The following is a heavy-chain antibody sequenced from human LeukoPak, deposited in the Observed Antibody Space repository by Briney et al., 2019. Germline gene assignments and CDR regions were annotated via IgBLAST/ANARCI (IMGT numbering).Heavy chain of an antibody. CDR1: GYTFTSYG. V-gene: IGHV1-18*01. D-gene: IGHD5-12*01. CDR3: ARGGYSGYDYAPRPFDH. CDR2: ISAYNGNT. Sequence: ASVKVSCKASGYTFTSYGISWVRQAPGQGLEWMGWISAYNGNTNYAQKLQGRVTMTTDTSTSTAYMELRSLRSDDTAVYYCARGGYSGYDYAPRPFDHWGQGTLVTVSS. J-gene: IGHJ4*02.